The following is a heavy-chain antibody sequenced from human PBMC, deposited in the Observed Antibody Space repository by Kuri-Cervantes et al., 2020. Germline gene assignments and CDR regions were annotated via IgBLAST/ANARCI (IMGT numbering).Heavy chain of an antibody. CDR2: IYSGTST. D-gene: IGHD3-3*01. V-gene: IGHV3-53*01. J-gene: IGHJ5*02. CDR3: AKDLEYDLTNWFDP. Sequence: GESLKISCAASGFTVSSNYMSWVRQTPGKGLEWVSVIYSGTSTYYADSVKGRFTISRDNSKNTLYLQMNSLRAEDTAVYYCAKDLEYDLTNWFDPWGQGTLVTVSS. CDR1: GFTVSSNY.